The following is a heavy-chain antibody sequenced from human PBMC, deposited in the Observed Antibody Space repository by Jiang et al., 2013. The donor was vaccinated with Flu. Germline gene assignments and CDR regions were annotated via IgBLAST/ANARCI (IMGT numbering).Heavy chain of an antibody. CDR3: ARIHRDGSAQAFDY. CDR1: GFSLTTSGMC. CDR2: IDWDDDK. J-gene: IGHJ4*02. Sequence: KPTQTLTLTCTFSGFSLTTSGMCVSWIRQPPGKALEWLARIDWDDDKYYSTSLKTRLTISKDTSKNQVVLTMTNMDPVDTATYYCARIHRDGSAQAFDYWGQGTLVTVSS. V-gene: IGHV2-70*11. D-gene: IGHD5-24*01.